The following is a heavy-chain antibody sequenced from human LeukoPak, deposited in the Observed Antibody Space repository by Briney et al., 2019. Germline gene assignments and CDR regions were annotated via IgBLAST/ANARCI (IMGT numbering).Heavy chain of an antibody. CDR2: IWYDGSNK. CDR3: ARDSSGYYSPFDY. Sequence: PGRSLRLSCAASGFTFGSYGMHWVRQAPGKGLEWVAFIWYDGSNKYYADSVKGRFTISRDNSKNTLYLQMNSLRAEDTAVYYCARDSSGYYSPFDYWGQGTLVTVSS. CDR1: GFTFGSYG. V-gene: IGHV3-33*01. D-gene: IGHD3-22*01. J-gene: IGHJ4*02.